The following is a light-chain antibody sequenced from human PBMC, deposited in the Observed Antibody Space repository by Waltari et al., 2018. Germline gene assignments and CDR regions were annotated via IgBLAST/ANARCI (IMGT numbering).Light chain of an antibody. CDR1: LSVFYRSNNKNF. Sequence: DIVMTQSPDSLPVSLGDTVTISCKSSLSVFYRSNNKNFFAWYQLRPGQPLKLLIYWASTRESGVPDRFRGSGSGTNFTLTISSLQAEDVAIYYCQQYYGTFPTFGQGTKLEI. V-gene: IGKV4-1*01. J-gene: IGKJ1*01. CDR3: QQYYGTFPT. CDR2: WAS.